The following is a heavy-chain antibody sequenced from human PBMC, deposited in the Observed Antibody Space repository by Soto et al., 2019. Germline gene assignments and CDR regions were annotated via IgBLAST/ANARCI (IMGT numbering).Heavy chain of an antibody. D-gene: IGHD3-22*01. CDR1: GGSVSGYH. CDR2: IYNSGNA. J-gene: IGHJ4*02. CDR3: ARATYYADTGGSPPLDY. Sequence: PSETLSLTCNVSGGSVSGYHWSWIRQPPGKGLEWIGYIYNSGNANYNPSLKSRVTISVDTSRNQFSLKLNSVTAADTAVYFCARATYYADTGGSPPLDYWGQGTLVTVSS. V-gene: IGHV4-59*08.